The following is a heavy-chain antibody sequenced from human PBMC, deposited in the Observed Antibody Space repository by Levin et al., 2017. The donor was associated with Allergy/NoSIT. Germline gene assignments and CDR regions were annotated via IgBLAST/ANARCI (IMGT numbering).Heavy chain of an antibody. CDR1: GGTFSSYA. CDR3: ARSPLIMVRGVITSFDY. Sequence: SVKVSCKASGGTFSSYAISWVRQAPGQGLEWMGGIIPIFGTANYAQKFQGRVTITADESTSTAYMELSSLRSEDTAVYYCARSPLIMVRGVITSFDYWGQGTLVTVSS. D-gene: IGHD3-10*01. J-gene: IGHJ4*02. V-gene: IGHV1-69*13. CDR2: IIPIFGTA.